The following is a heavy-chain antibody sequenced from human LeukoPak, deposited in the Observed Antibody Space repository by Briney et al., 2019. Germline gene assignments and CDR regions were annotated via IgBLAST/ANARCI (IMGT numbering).Heavy chain of an antibody. CDR1: GFTFGDYA. J-gene: IGHJ3*01. D-gene: IGHD2-2*01. V-gene: IGHV3-9*03. Sequence: GGSLRLSCAASGFTFGDYAMHWVRQTPGKGLEWVSGIDWNSSLMVYADSVKGRFTISRDNAKISLYLQMSSLRAEDMALYYCAKDRSSTLDDAFDFWGQGTMVTVSS. CDR2: IDWNSSLM. CDR3: AKDRSSTLDDAFDF.